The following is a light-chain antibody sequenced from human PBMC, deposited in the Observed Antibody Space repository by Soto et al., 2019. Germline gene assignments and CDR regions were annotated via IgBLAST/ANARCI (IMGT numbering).Light chain of an antibody. CDR1: QSISTW. CDR2: DAS. CDR3: QQYNSYSWT. J-gene: IGKJ1*01. Sequence: DIQMTQSPSTLSASVGDRVTITCRASQSISTWSAWYQQKPGKGPKFLIYDASSLESGVPSRFSGSGSGTEFTLTISSLQPDDFATYYCQQYNSYSWTFGQGTKVEIK. V-gene: IGKV1-5*01.